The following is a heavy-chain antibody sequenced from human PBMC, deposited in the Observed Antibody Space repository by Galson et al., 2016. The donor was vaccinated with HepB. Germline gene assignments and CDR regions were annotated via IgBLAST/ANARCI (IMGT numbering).Heavy chain of an antibody. D-gene: IGHD6-6*01. J-gene: IGHJ4*02. CDR2: INAGNGNT. CDR1: GYTFTSYA. CDR3: ARDPALYSSSDYFDY. Sequence: SVKVSCKASGYTFTSYAMHWVRQAPGQRLEWMGWINAGNGNTKYSQKFQGRVTITRDTSASTAYMELSSLRSEDTAVYYCARDPALYSSSDYFDYWGQGTLVTVSS. V-gene: IGHV1-3*01.